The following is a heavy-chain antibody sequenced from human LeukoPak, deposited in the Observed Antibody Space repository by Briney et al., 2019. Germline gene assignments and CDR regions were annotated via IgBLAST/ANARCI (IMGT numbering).Heavy chain of an antibody. Sequence: SETLSLTCTVSGGSISSHYWSWIRQPPGKGLEWIGYIYYSGSTNYNPSLKSRVTISVDTSKNQFSLKLSSVTAADTAVYYCASGFTSMDVWGKGTTVTVSS. J-gene: IGHJ6*03. CDR1: GGSISSHY. V-gene: IGHV4-59*11. CDR3: ASGFTSMDV. CDR2: IYYSGST. D-gene: IGHD3-3*01.